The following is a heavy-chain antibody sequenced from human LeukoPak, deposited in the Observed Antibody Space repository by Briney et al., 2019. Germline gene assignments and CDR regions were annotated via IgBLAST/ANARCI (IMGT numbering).Heavy chain of an antibody. CDR1: GGSFSGYY. CDR3: ARDYYDSSGYYY. D-gene: IGHD3-22*01. Sequence: SETLSLTCAVYGGSFSGYYWSWIRQPPGKGLEWIGEINHSGSTNYNPSLKSRVTISVDTSKNQFSLKLSSVTAADTAVYYCARDYYDSSGYYYWGQGTLVTVSS. J-gene: IGHJ4*02. CDR2: INHSGST. V-gene: IGHV4-34*01.